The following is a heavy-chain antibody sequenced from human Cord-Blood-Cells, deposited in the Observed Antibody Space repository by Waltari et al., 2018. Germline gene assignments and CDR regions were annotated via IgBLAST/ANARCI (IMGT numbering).Heavy chain of an antibody. CDR2: MNPNSGNT. D-gene: IGHD3-10*01. V-gene: IGHV1-8*01. Sequence: QVQLVQSGAEVKKPGAPVKVSCKAAGSTFTSYDITWVRQATGQGLEWMGWMNPNSGNTGYAQKFQGRVTMTRNTSISTAYMELSSLRSEDTAVYYCAAQLPYGSGNFVDYWGQGTLVTVSS. CDR3: AAQLPYGSGNFVDY. J-gene: IGHJ4*02. CDR1: GSTFTSYD.